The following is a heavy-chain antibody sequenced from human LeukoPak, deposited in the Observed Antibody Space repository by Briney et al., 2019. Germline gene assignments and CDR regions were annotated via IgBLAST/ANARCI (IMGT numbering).Heavy chain of an antibody. Sequence: GRSLRLSCAASGFTFSSYGMHRVRQAPGKGLEWVAVIWYDGSNKYYADSVKGRFTISRDNSKNTLYLQMNSLRAEDTAVYYCAREYYDSSGYYYENYFDYWGQGTLVTVSS. CDR1: GFTFSSYG. J-gene: IGHJ4*02. CDR2: IWYDGSNK. V-gene: IGHV3-33*01. CDR3: AREYYDSSGYYYENYFDY. D-gene: IGHD3-22*01.